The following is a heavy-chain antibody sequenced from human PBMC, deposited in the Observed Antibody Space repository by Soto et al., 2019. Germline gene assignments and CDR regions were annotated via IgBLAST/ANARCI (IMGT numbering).Heavy chain of an antibody. V-gene: IGHV3-7*03. Sequence: GGSLRLSCAASGFSFSNFWLSWVRQAPGKGLEWVANIKEDGSQKYYVDSVKGRFTISRDNAKNSVYLQMNSLRAEDSAVYYCEKVFNGDYRYFHYWGQGTLVTVSS. CDR1: GFSFSNFW. CDR3: EKVFNGDYRYFHY. J-gene: IGHJ1*01. CDR2: IKEDGSQK. D-gene: IGHD4-17*01.